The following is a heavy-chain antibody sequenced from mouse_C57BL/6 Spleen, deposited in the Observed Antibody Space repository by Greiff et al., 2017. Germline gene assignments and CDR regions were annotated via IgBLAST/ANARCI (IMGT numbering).Heavy chain of an antibody. CDR2: FYPGSGGI. CDR3: ARHEDRPFITTGAMDY. V-gene: IGHV1-62-2*01. CDR1: GYTFTEYT. Sequence: VKLVESGAELVKPGASVKLSCKASGYTFTEYTIHWVKQRSGQGLAWIGWFYPGSGGIKYNEKFKDKATLTADKSSSTVYMELSRLTSEDSAVYFCARHEDRPFITTGAMDYWGQGTSVTVSS. J-gene: IGHJ4*01. D-gene: IGHD1-1*01.